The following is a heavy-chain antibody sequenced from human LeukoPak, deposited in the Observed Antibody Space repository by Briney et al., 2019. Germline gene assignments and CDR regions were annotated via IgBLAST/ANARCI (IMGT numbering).Heavy chain of an antibody. Sequence: SETLSLTCAVSGGSISSGGYSWSWIRQPPGKGLEWIGYIFYSGSSYYDPSLKSRVTISVDTSKNQFSLKLSSVTAADTAVYYCAREAYYYDSSGYRKFDYWGQGTLVTVSS. V-gene: IGHV4-30-4*07. J-gene: IGHJ4*02. D-gene: IGHD3-22*01. CDR3: AREAYYYDSSGYRKFDY. CDR2: IFYSGSS. CDR1: GGSISSGGYS.